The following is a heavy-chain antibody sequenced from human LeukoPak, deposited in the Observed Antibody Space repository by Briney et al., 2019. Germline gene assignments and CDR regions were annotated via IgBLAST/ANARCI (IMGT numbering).Heavy chain of an antibody. CDR3: AKSPFVAVAGTGFDY. J-gene: IGHJ4*02. CDR1: GFTFSSYG. Sequence: GGSLRLSCAASGFTFSSYGMHWVRQAPGKGLEWVSAISGSGGSTYYADSAKGRFTISRDNSKNTLYLQMNSLRAEDTAVYYCAKSPFVAVAGTGFDYWGQGTLVTVSS. CDR2: ISGSGGST. D-gene: IGHD6-19*01. V-gene: IGHV3-23*01.